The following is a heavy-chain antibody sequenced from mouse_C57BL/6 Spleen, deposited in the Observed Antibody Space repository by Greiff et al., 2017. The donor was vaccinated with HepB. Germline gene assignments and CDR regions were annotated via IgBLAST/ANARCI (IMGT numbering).Heavy chain of an antibody. CDR3: ASAYYSNLYYAMDY. D-gene: IGHD2-5*01. Sequence: EVKLMESGGGLVQPGGSLKLSCAASGFTFSDYYMYWVRQTPEKRLEWVAYISNGGGSTYYPDTVKGRFTISRDNAKNTLYLQMSRLKSEDTAMYYCASAYYSNLYYAMDYWGQGTSVTVSS. V-gene: IGHV5-12*01. J-gene: IGHJ4*01. CDR1: GFTFSDYY. CDR2: ISNGGGST.